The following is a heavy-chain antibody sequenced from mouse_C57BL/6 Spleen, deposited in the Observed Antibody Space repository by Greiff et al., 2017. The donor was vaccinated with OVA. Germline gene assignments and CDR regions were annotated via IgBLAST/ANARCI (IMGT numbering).Heavy chain of an antibody. V-gene: IGHV5-16*01. Sequence: EVKLVESEGGLVQPGSSMKLSCTASGFTFSDYYMAWVRQVPEKGLEWVANINYDGSSTYYLDSLKSRFIISRDNAKNILYLQMSSLKSEDTATYYCARGRYGNSYFDYWGQGTTLTVSS. CDR3: ARGRYGNSYFDY. D-gene: IGHD2-1*01. CDR2: INYDGSST. J-gene: IGHJ2*01. CDR1: GFTFSDYY.